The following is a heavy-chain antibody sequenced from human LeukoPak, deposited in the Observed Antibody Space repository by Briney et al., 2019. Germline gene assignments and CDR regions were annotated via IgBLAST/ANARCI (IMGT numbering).Heavy chain of an antibody. D-gene: IGHD3-22*01. J-gene: IGHJ4*02. Sequence: GSLRLSCEASGFTFSSYSMNWVRQAPGKGLKWVSYISRSSSYIYYADSVKSRFTISRDNAKNSLYMQMNSLRAEDTAVYYCARGEYYYYSSGYLHDYWGQGNLVTVSS. V-gene: IGHV3-21*05. CDR1: GFTFSSYS. CDR2: ISRSSSYI. CDR3: ARGEYYYYSSGYLHDY.